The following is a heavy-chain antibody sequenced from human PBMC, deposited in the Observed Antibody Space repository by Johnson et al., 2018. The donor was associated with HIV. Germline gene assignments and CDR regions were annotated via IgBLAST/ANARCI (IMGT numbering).Heavy chain of an antibody. V-gene: IGHV3-30*18. Sequence: VQLVESGGGVVQPGRSLRVSCGASGFTFSSHDMHWVRQAPGKGLEWVAAISYDGSNQYCADSVKGRFTISRDNSNKTVYLQMNSLGPEDTAVYYCAKPPSMGADAFDIWGQGTMVTVSS. D-gene: IGHD3-16*01. CDR3: AKPPSMGADAFDI. CDR1: GFTFSSHD. CDR2: ISYDGSNQ. J-gene: IGHJ3*02.